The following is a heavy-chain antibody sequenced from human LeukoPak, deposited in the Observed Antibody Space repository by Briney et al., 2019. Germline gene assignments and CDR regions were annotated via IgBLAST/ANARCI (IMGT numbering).Heavy chain of an antibody. Sequence: PGGSLRLSCAASGFTFSSYWMHWVRQAPGKGLVWVSRINSDGSSTSYADSVKGRFTISRDNAKNTLYLQMNSLRAEDTAVYYCAKPGVSAWFDPWGQGTLVPVSS. J-gene: IGHJ5*02. CDR3: AKPGVSAWFDP. D-gene: IGHD6-13*01. CDR1: GFTFSSYW. CDR2: INSDGSST. V-gene: IGHV3-74*01.